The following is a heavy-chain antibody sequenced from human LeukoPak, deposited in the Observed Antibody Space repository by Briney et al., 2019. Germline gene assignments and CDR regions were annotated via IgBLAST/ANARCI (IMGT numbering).Heavy chain of an antibody. J-gene: IGHJ4*02. V-gene: IGHV3-7*01. Sequence: GGSLRLSCAASGFTFSSYWMSWVRQAPGKGLEWVANIKQDGSEKYYMDSVKGRFTISRDNAKNSLYLQMNSLRAEDTAVYYCARIVVTTEFYFDYWGQGTLVTVSS. D-gene: IGHD3-22*01. CDR3: ARIVVTTEFYFDY. CDR1: GFTFSSYW. CDR2: IKQDGSEK.